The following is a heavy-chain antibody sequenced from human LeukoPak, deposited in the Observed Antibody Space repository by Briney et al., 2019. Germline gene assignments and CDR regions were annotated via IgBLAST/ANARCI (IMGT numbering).Heavy chain of an antibody. CDR1: GYTFTGYY. CDR3: ARSGGYTNGHDAFDI. Sequence: ASVKVSCKTSGYTFTGYYMHWVRQAPGQGLEWMGWINPNSDGTNYAQKFQGRVTMTRDTSISTAYMELSSLRSDDTAMYYRARSGGYTNGHDAFDIWGQGTMVTVSS. CDR2: INPNSDGT. J-gene: IGHJ3*02. V-gene: IGHV1-2*02. D-gene: IGHD5-18*01.